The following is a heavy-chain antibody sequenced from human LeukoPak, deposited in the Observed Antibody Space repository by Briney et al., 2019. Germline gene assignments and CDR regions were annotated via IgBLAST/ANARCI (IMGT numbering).Heavy chain of an antibody. D-gene: IGHD4-23*01. Sequence: AGGSLRLSCSASGLTFSSSAMHWVRQAPGKGLEWVAVISYDGSNKYYADSVKGRFTISRDNSKNTLYLQMNSLRAEDTAVYYCARAGRPPTVVSHYYYYGMDVWGQGTTVTVSS. J-gene: IGHJ6*02. V-gene: IGHV3-30-3*01. CDR3: ARAGRPPTVVSHYYYYGMDV. CDR2: ISYDGSNK. CDR1: GLTFSSSA.